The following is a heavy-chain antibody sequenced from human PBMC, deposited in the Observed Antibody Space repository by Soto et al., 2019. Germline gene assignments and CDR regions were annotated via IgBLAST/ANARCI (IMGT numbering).Heavy chain of an antibody. V-gene: IGHV1-18*04. CDR1: GYMFTTYG. CDR2: ISAYTGNK. Sequence: ASVKVSCKASGYMFTTYGISWVRQAPGQGLEWMAWISAYTGNKKYVQKFQDRVTMTIHTSSTTVSMELRNLTSDDTAIYYCARTGGGMAARPLEYWGQGTLVTVSS. D-gene: IGHD6-6*01. J-gene: IGHJ4*02. CDR3: ARTGGGMAARPLEY.